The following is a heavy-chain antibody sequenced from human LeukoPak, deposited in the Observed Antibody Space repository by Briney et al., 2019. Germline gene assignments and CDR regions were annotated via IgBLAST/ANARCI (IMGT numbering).Heavy chain of an antibody. CDR3: ARAAGGYYYDSSGPSDDY. D-gene: IGHD3-22*01. CDR1: GYTLTELS. CDR2: FDPEDGEA. Sequence: ASVKVSCKVSGYTLTELSMHWVRQAPGKRLEWMGGFDPEDGEAIYAQKFQGRVTMTEDTSTDTAYMELSSLRSEDTAVYYCARAAGGYYYDSSGPSDDYWGQGTLVTVSS. V-gene: IGHV1-24*01. J-gene: IGHJ4*02.